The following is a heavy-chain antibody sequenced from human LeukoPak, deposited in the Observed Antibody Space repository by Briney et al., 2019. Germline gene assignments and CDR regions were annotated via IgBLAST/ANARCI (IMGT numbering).Heavy chain of an antibody. CDR1: GFTFDDYG. Sequence: GGSLRLSCAASGFTFDDYGMHWVRQAPGKGLEWVSGISWNSGSIGYADSVKGRFTISRDNAKNSLYLQMNSLRVEDTALYYCAKDATYSSGWTDYWGQGTLVTVSS. V-gene: IGHV3-9*01. J-gene: IGHJ4*02. D-gene: IGHD6-19*01. CDR2: ISWNSGSI. CDR3: AKDATYSSGWTDY.